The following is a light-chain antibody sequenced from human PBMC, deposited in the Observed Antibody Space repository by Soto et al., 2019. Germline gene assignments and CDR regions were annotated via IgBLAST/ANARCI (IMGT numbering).Light chain of an antibody. CDR2: YNN. CDR3: AVWDDRLQGLV. CDR1: SSNIGSDN. Sequence: QSVVTQPPSASGTPGQRVTISCSGTSSNIGSDNVNWYQQVPGTAPKLLIYYNNQRPSAVPDGFSGSKSGTSASLAIRGRQSEDEADDFCAVWDDRLQGLVFGGGTKLTVL. J-gene: IGLJ2*01. V-gene: IGLV1-44*01.